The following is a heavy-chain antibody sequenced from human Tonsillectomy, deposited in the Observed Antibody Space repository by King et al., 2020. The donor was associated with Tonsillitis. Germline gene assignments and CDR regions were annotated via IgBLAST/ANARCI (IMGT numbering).Heavy chain of an antibody. CDR1: GGSISSSSYY. D-gene: IGHD6-13*01. J-gene: IGHJ4*02. CDR3: ARDAEYSSNWYPFDY. V-gene: IGHV4-39*07. CDR2: IYYSGST. Sequence: QLQLQESGPGLVKPSETLSLTCTVSGGSISSSSYYWGWIRQPPGKGLEWIGSIYYSGSTYYNPSLKSRVTISVDTSKNQFSLKLSPVTAADTAVYYCARDAEYSSNWYPFDYWGQGTLVTVSS.